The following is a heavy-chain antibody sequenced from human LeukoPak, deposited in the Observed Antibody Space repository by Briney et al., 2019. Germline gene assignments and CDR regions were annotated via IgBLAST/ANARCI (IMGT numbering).Heavy chain of an antibody. CDR2: MNPNSGNA. CDR3: ARSLTYYYDSSGSPQYYGMDV. Sequence: GASVKVSCKASGYTFTSYDINWVRQATGQGLEWMGWMNPNSGNAGYAQKFQGRVTMTRNTSISTAYMELSSLRSEDTAVYYCARSLTYYYDSSGSPQYYGMDVWGQGTTVTVSS. V-gene: IGHV1-8*01. D-gene: IGHD3-22*01. CDR1: GYTFTSYD. J-gene: IGHJ6*02.